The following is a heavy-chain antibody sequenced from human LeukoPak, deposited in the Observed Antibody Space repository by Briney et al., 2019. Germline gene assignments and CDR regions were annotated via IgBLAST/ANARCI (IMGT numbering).Heavy chain of an antibody. CDR3: AKDRLVGATNYFDY. Sequence: PGGSLRLSCAASGFTFSSYAMHWVRQAPGKGLEWVAVTSYDGNNKYYADSVKGRFTISGDKSKNTLYLQMNSLRAEDSAVYYCAKDRLVGATNYFDYWGQGTLVTVSS. CDR2: TSYDGNNK. CDR1: GFTFSSYA. J-gene: IGHJ4*02. D-gene: IGHD1-26*01. V-gene: IGHV3-30*18.